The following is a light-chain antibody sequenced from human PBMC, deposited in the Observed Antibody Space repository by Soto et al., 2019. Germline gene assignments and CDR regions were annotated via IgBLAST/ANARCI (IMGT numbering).Light chain of an antibody. CDR1: SSDVCGYNF. V-gene: IGLV2-14*01. J-gene: IGLJ1*01. CDR3: SSYSTGSTPSYV. Sequence: QSVLPQPASVSGSPGQSITISCTGTSSDVCGYNFVSWYQQHPGTAPKLMIYDVTNRPSGVSTRFSGSKSGYTASLTISGLQAEDEADYYCSSYSTGSTPSYVFGTGTKVTVL. CDR2: DVT.